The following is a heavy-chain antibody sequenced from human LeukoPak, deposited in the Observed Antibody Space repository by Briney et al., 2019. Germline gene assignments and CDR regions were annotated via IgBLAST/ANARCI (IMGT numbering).Heavy chain of an antibody. CDR1: GGSFSGYF. Sequence: SETPSLTCADYGGSFSGYFWTWIRQPPGKGLEWIGEINHSGSTNYNPSLKSRVTISVDTSKNQFSLKLTSVTAADTAVYYCARDLDGIASTGGFDYWGQGTLVTVSS. V-gene: IGHV4-34*01. CDR2: INHSGST. CDR3: ARDLDGIASTGGFDY. D-gene: IGHD6-13*01. J-gene: IGHJ4*02.